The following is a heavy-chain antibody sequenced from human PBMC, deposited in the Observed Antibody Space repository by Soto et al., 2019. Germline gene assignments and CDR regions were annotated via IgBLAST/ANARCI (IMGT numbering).Heavy chain of an antibody. CDR3: TRGSRRIVYYYYGMDV. Sequence: SETLSLTCAVYGGSFSGYYWSWIRQPPGKGLEWIGEINHSGSTNYNPSLKSRVTISVDTSKNQFSLKLSPVTAADTAVYYCTRGSRRIVYYYYGMDVWGQGTTVTVSS. CDR1: GGSFSGYY. J-gene: IGHJ6*02. V-gene: IGHV4-34*01. CDR2: INHSGST. D-gene: IGHD2-15*01.